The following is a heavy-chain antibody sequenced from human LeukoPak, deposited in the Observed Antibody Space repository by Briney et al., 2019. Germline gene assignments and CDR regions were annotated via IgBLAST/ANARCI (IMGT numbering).Heavy chain of an antibody. Sequence: SSVKVSCKASGGTFSSYAISWVRQAPGQGLEWMGGIIPIFGTANYAQKFQGRVTITADESTSTAYMELSSLRSEDTAVYYCARESKRYCSSTSCNDYWGQETLVTVSS. V-gene: IGHV1-69*01. J-gene: IGHJ4*02. CDR3: ARESKRYCSSTSCNDY. CDR1: GGTFSSYA. CDR2: IIPIFGTA. D-gene: IGHD2-2*01.